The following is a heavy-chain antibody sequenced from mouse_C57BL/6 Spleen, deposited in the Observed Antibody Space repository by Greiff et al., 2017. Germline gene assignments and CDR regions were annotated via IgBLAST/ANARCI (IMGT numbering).Heavy chain of an antibody. D-gene: IGHD2-4*01. CDR2: INPNNGGT. Sequence: VQLQQSGPELVKPGASVKMSCKASGYTFTDYNMHWVKQSHGKSLEWIGYINPNNGGTSYNQKFKGKATLTVNKSSSTAYMELRSLTSEDSAVYYCARGNYDYDGAWVAYWGQGTLVTVSA. J-gene: IGHJ3*01. CDR1: GYTFTDYN. CDR3: ARGNYDYDGAWVAY. V-gene: IGHV1-22*01.